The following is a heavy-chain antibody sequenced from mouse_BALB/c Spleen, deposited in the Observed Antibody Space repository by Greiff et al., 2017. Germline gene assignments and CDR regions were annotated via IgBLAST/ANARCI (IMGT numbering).Heavy chain of an antibody. CDR1: GFTFSSYT. J-gene: IGHJ3*01. Sequence: EVKVVESGGGLVQPGGSLKLSCAASGFTFSSYTMSWVRQTPEKRLEWVAYISNGGGSTYYPDTVKGRFTISRDNAKNTLYLQMSSLKSEDTAMYYCATPYGNYDWFAYWGQGTLVTVSA. D-gene: IGHD2-1*01. CDR3: ATPYGNYDWFAY. CDR2: ISNGGGST. V-gene: IGHV5-12-2*01.